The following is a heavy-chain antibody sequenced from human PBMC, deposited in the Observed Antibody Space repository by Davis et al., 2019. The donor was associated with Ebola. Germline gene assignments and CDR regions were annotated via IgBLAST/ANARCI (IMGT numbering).Heavy chain of an antibody. CDR3: ARVSSEYSSGYSAYPYYGMDV. J-gene: IGHJ6*04. V-gene: IGHV1-2*06. D-gene: IGHD6-19*01. Sequence: ASVKVSCKASGYTFTGKYMHWVRQAPGQGLEWMGRINPNSGGTNYAQKFQGRVTMTRDTSIRTAYMELSRLESDDTAVYYCARVSSEYSSGYSAYPYYGMDVWGKGTTVTVSS. CDR1: GYTFTGKY. CDR2: INPNSGGT.